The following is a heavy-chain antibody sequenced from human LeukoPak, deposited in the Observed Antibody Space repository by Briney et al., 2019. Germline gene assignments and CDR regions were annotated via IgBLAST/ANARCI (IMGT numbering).Heavy chain of an antibody. CDR1: GFTFSSYW. CDR3: ASDREYYYGSGSFDY. V-gene: IGHV3-7*04. J-gene: IGHJ4*02. Sequence: GGSLRLSCAASGFTFSSYWMSWVRQAPGKGLEWVANIKQDGSEKYYVDSVKGRFTISRDNAKNSLYLQMNSLRVEDTAVYHCASDREYYYGSGSFDYWGQGTLVTVSS. D-gene: IGHD3-10*01. CDR2: IKQDGSEK.